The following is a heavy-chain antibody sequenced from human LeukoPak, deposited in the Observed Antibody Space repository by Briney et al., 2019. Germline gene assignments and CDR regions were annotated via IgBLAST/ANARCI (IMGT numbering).Heavy chain of an antibody. V-gene: IGHV4-39*01. J-gene: IGHJ4*02. Sequence: PSETLSLTCTVSGGSISSSSSYYWGWIRQPPGKGLEWIGSIYYSGNTYYNPSLKSRVTISVDTSKNQFSLKVTSVTAADTAVYYCARLSRGYWGLGTLVTVSP. CDR2: IYYSGNT. CDR3: ARLSRGY. CDR1: GGSISSSSSYY.